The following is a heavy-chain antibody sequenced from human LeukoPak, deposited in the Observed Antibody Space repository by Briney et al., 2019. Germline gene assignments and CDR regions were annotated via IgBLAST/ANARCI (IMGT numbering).Heavy chain of an antibody. CDR1: GFTFSSYA. CDR2: IRYDGSNK. J-gene: IGHJ4*02. Sequence: GGSLRLSCAASGFTFSSYAMHWVRQAPGKGLEWVAFIRYDGSNKYYADSVKGRFTVSRDNSKNTLYLQMNSLRAEDTALYYCAKGWGPYSSSSPFDYWGQGTLVTVSS. V-gene: IGHV3-30*02. D-gene: IGHD6-6*01. CDR3: AKGWGPYSSSSPFDY.